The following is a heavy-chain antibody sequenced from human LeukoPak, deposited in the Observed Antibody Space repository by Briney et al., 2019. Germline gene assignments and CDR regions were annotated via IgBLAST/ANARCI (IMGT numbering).Heavy chain of an antibody. CDR3: SRNGLVDVDY. CDR2: IRRRAYGGAA. J-gene: IGHJ4*02. V-gene: IGHV3-49*04. CDR1: GFAFDDFV. Sequence: GGSLRLSCTTSGFAFDDFVLSWVRQPAGKGLEWVGFIRRRAYGGAAEYAASVKGRFIISRDDSKGITYLQMNSVKTEGTAVYYCSRNGLVDVDYWGQGS.